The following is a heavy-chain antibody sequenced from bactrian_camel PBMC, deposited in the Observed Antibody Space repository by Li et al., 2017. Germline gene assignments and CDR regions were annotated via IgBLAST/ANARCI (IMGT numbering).Heavy chain of an antibody. V-gene: IGHV3S63*01. Sequence: HVQLVESGGGSVQAGGSLKLSCAGSAYITEQCGMGWYRQAAGKDREAVAAIGTDDGRTYYADSAKGRFNISRDNDKNTVYLQMSNLQPEDTAMYYCVDDCYGSRYYLARRTNIWGQGTQVTVS. D-gene: IGHD6*01. CDR3: VDDCYGSRYYLARRTNI. CDR2: IGTDDGRT. CDR1: AYITEQCG. J-gene: IGHJ4*01.